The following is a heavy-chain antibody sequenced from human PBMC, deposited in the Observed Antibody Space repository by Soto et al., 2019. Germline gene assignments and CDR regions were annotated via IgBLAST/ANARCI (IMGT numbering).Heavy chain of an antibody. V-gene: IGHV1-2*02. CDR1: GYTFTGKY. J-gene: IGHJ5*02. CDR2: INPNSGVT. Sequence: SVKVSCKASGYTFTGKYLHWVRQAPGQGLEWMGWINPNSGVTNYAEKFQGRVTMTRDTSISTAYMDLTRLKSDDTAVYYCARDIVSTTGCFDPWGQGTLVTVSS. CDR3: ARDIVSTTGCFDP. D-gene: IGHD3-16*02.